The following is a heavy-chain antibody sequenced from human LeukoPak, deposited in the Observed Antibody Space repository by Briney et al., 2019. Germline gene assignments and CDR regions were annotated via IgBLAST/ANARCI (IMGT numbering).Heavy chain of an antibody. CDR3: ARTGGAAAGIFDY. V-gene: IGHV4-28*01. D-gene: IGHD6-13*01. Sequence: PSETLSLTCAVSGYSISSSNWWGWIRRPPGKGLEWIGYIYYSGSTYYNPSLKSRVTMSVDTSKNQFSLKLSSVTAVDTAVYYCARTGGAAAGIFDYWGQGTLVTVSS. CDR2: IYYSGST. CDR1: GYSISSSNW. J-gene: IGHJ4*02.